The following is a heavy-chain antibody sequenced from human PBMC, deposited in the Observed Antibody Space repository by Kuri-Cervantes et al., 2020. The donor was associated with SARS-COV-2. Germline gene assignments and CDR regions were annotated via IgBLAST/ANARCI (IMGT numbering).Heavy chain of an antibody. Sequence: GESLKISCAASGLTLNSYTMNWVRQAPGKGLEWVSSMSSSGSDIFYADSVKGRFTVSRDNAKNMLFLQMNSLRAEDTAVYYCVRDGDHWNFDYWGQGTLVTVSS. CDR2: MSSSGSDI. D-gene: IGHD1-1*01. V-gene: IGHV3-21*01. J-gene: IGHJ4*02. CDR3: VRDGDHWNFDY. CDR1: GLTLNSYT.